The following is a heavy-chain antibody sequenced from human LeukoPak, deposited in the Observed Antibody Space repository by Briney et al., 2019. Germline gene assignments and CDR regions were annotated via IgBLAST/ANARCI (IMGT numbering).Heavy chain of an antibody. CDR3: AKVVRKQQLATFDY. D-gene: IGHD6-13*01. CDR2: ISSSSSTI. CDR1: GFTFSSYS. V-gene: IGHV3-48*01. J-gene: IGHJ4*02. Sequence: PGGSLRLSCAASGFTFSSYSMNWVRQAPGKGLEWVSYISSSSSTIYYADSVKGRFTISRDNAKNSLYLQMNSLRAEDTAVYYCAKVVRKQQLATFDYWGQGTLVTVSS.